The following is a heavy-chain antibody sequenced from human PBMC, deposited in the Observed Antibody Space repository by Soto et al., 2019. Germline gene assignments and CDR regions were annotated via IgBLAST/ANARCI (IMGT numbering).Heavy chain of an antibody. J-gene: IGHJ6*02. V-gene: IGHV3-23*01. CDR1: GFTFRLYA. D-gene: IGHD2-15*01. Sequence: GGSLRLSCVASGFTFRLYAMTWVRQAPGKGLEWVARIRGNGAGISYADSVKGRFTISRDNSKNTVYLQMNSLRADDTAVYFCAKRGDILDVSSSFVGYGMDVWGQGTTVTVSS. CDR2: IRGNGAGI. CDR3: AKRGDILDVSSSFVGYGMDV.